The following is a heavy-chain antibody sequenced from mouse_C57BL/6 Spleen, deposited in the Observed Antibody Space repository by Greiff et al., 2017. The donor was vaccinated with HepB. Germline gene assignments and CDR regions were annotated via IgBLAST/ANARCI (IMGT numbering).Heavy chain of an antibody. Sequence: EVQLVESGGDLVKPGGSLKLSCAASGFTFSSYGMSWVRQTPDKRLEWVATISSGGSYTYYPDSVKGRFTISRDNAKNTLYLQMSSLKSEDTAMYYCARPQNYAMDYWGQGTSVTVSS. J-gene: IGHJ4*01. CDR1: GFTFSSYG. CDR3: ARPQNYAMDY. CDR2: ISSGGSYT. V-gene: IGHV5-6*01.